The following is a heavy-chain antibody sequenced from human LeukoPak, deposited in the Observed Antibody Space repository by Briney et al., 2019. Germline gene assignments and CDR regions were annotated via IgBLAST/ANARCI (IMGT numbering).Heavy chain of an antibody. J-gene: IGHJ4*02. D-gene: IGHD6-19*01. Sequence: PGGSLRLSCAASGFTFSIYSMNWVRQAPGKGLEWVSYITSDRRTISYADPVKGRFTISRDNSKNTLYLQMNSLRAEDTAEYYCAKDSNGWYQRGSNYFDYWGQGTLVTVSS. CDR1: GFTFSIYS. CDR3: AKDSNGWYQRGSNYFDY. CDR2: ITSDRRTI. V-gene: IGHV3-48*01.